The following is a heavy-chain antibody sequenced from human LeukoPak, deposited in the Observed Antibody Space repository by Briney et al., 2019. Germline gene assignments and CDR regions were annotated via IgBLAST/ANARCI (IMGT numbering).Heavy chain of an antibody. CDR3: ARAEVAAGIDVNWFDP. CDR1: GFTFSDYY. CDR2: ISSSGSTM. J-gene: IGHJ5*02. Sequence: PGGSLRLSCAASGFTFSDYYMSWIRQAPGKGLEWVSYISSSGSTMYYADSVKGRFTISRDNAKNSLYLQMNSLRAEDTAVYYCARAEVAAGIDVNWFDPWGQGTLVTVSS. D-gene: IGHD6-13*01. V-gene: IGHV3-11*01.